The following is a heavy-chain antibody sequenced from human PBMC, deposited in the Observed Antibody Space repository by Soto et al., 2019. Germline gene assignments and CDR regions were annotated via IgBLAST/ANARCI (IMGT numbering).Heavy chain of an antibody. Sequence: SVKGYCKASGGTFSSYAISWVRQAPGQGLEWMGGIIPIFGTANYAQKFQGRVTITADKSTSTAYMELSSLRSEDTAGYYCARGVDTAMVYFDYWGQGTLVTVSS. J-gene: IGHJ4*02. CDR1: GGTFSSYA. D-gene: IGHD5-18*01. V-gene: IGHV1-69*06. CDR2: IIPIFGTA. CDR3: ARGVDTAMVYFDY.